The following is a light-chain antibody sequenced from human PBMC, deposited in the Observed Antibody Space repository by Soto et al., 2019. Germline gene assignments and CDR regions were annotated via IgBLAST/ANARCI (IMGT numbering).Light chain of an antibody. CDR1: QSISTY. Sequence: DIQLTQSPSPLSASVGDRVAITCLASQSISTYLNWYQQKPGKAPKLLMYAASILESGVPSRFSGSASGTDFTLTITSLQPEDVGRYYCQRYNTAPPTFGQGTKVDIK. V-gene: IGKV1-27*01. CDR2: AAS. CDR3: QRYNTAPPT. J-gene: IGKJ1*01.